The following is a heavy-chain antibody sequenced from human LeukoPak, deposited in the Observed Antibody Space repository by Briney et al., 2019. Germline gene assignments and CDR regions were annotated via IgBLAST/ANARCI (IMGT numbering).Heavy chain of an antibody. CDR1: GGSISSTTYY. V-gene: IGHV4-39*01. D-gene: IGHD5-18*01. CDR3: ARVGYSYGYVYYYYYMDV. Sequence: PSETLSLTCTVSGGSISSTTYYWAWIRQPPGKGLEWIGSIYKTGSTNYSPSLKSRVFISVDTSNNQFSLNLSSVTAADTAVYYCARVGYSYGYVYYYYYMDVWGKGTTVTVSS. CDR2: IYKTGST. J-gene: IGHJ6*03.